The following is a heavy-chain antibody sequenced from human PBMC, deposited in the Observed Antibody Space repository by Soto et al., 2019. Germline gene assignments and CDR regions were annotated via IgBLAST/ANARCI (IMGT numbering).Heavy chain of an antibody. D-gene: IGHD4-17*01. J-gene: IGHJ5*02. Sequence: SETLSLTCSVSGGSLSSSSYYWGWLRQPQGKGLEWIGNIYYSGSTYYNPSLKSRVTISVDTSKSEFTLKLSSVTAAGTAVYYCARDYGDYHNLFDPWGQGTLVTVSS. CDR1: GGSLSSSSYY. CDR2: IYYSGST. V-gene: IGHV4-39*01. CDR3: ARDYGDYHNLFDP.